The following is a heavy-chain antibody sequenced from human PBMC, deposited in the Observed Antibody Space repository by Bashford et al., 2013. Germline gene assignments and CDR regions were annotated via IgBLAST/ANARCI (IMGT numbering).Heavy chain of an antibody. J-gene: IGHJ5*02. V-gene: IGHV1-69*13. CDR1: GGTFSSYA. CDR3: AYALGYCSSTSCYTDWFDP. D-gene: IGHD2-2*02. Sequence: SVKVSCKASGGTFSSYAISWVRQAPGQGLEWMGGIIPIFGTANYAQKFQGRVTITADESTSTAYMELSSLRSEDTAVYYCAYALGYCSSTSCYTDWFDPWGQGTLVTVSS. CDR2: IIPIFGTA.